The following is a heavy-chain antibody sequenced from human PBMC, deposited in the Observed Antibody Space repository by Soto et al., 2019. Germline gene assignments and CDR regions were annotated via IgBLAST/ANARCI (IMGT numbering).Heavy chain of an antibody. Sequence: EVQLVESGGGLVQPGKSLRLSCVASGFTFDDCSMHWVRQAPGKGLEWVSGISWDSGTIGYAGSVKGRFSISRDGAKNSLYLQMNSLRVEDAALYYCVQGRYPTMASPLDHWGQGTLVTVSS. CDR3: VQGRYPTMASPLDH. CDR2: ISWDSGTI. V-gene: IGHV3-9*01. J-gene: IGHJ5*02. CDR1: GFTFDDCS. D-gene: IGHD5-12*01.